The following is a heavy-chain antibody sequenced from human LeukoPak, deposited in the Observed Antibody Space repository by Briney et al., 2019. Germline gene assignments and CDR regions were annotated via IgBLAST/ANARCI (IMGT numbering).Heavy chain of an antibody. Sequence: GGSLRLSCAVSGFTFSNYWMSWVRQAPGKGLEWVATIKQDGSEKYYVDSVKGRFTTSRDNAKNSLYLQMNSLRAEDTAVYYCARDSNGWSWGQGTLVTVSS. J-gene: IGHJ5*02. CDR3: ARDSNGWS. V-gene: IGHV3-7*01. CDR2: IKQDGSEK. CDR1: GFTFSNYW. D-gene: IGHD6-19*01.